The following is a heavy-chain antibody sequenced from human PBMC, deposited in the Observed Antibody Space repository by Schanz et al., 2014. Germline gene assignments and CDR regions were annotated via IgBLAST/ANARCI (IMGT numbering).Heavy chain of an antibody. CDR1: GFSLNTYG. CDR2: IWNNGVTK. D-gene: IGHD4-17*01. CDR3: ARPRFDYGEVDY. J-gene: IGHJ4*02. V-gene: IGHV3-33*01. Sequence: QAQLMESGGGVVQPGTSLILSCSVSGFSLNTYGIHWFRQPAGKGLEWVAVIWNNGVTKYYADSVRGRFTISRDRFQNTLYLRMSSLRAEDTAVYYCARPRFDYGEVDYWGPGTLVTVSS.